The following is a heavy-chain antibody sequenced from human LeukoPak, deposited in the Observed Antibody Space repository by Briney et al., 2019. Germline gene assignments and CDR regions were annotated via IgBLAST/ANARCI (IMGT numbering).Heavy chain of an antibody. CDR1: GFTFSTYA. CDR3: AKSSEWLLPNGVDY. D-gene: IGHD3-3*01. Sequence: GGSLRLSCAASGFTFSTYAMHWVRQAPGKGLEWVSGISWNSGSIGYADSVKGRFTISRDNAKNSLYPQMNSLRAEDTALYYCAKSSEWLLPNGVDYWGQGTLVTVSS. V-gene: IGHV3-9*01. CDR2: ISWNSGSI. J-gene: IGHJ4*02.